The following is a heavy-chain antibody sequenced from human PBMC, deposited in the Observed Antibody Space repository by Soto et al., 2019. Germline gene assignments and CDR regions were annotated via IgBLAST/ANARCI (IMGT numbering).Heavy chain of an antibody. Sequence: GGSLRLSCAAQGFTFSSYGMHWVRQAPGKGLEWVAVIWYDGSNKYYADSVKGRFTISRDNSKNTLYLQMNSLRAEDTAVYYCARVQCLPYPCYGMYVSNRGSTVTGS. J-gene: IGHJ6*02. CDR3: ARVQCLPYPCYGMYV. V-gene: IGHV3-33*01. D-gene: IGHD2-2*01. CDR1: GFTFSSYG. CDR2: IWYDGSNK.